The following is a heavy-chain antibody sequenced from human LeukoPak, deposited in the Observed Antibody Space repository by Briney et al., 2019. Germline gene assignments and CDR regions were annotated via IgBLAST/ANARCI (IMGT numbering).Heavy chain of an antibody. CDR1: GFTFSSYS. Sequence: PGGSLRLSCAASGFTFSSYSMNWVRQAPGKGLEWVSSISSSSSYIYYADSVKGRFTISRDNSKNTLYLQMNSLRAEDTAVYYCARGPTVVNDAFDIWGQGTMVTVSS. D-gene: IGHD4-23*01. CDR3: ARGPTVVNDAFDI. V-gene: IGHV3-21*01. CDR2: ISSSSSYI. J-gene: IGHJ3*02.